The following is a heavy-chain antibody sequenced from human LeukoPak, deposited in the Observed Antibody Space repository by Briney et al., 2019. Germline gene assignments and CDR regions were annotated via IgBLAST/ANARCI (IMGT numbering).Heavy chain of an antibody. CDR1: GFIVSNNH. CDR3: ANPPTVTSFHY. J-gene: IGHJ4*02. V-gene: IGHV3-66*01. Sequence: GGSLRLSCAASGFIVSNNHINWIRQAPGKGLEWVSIIYSGDTTYYSDSVKGRFILSSDNSKNTLYLQMNSLRAEDTAIYYCANPPTVTSFHYWGQGTLVTVSS. CDR2: IYSGDTT. D-gene: IGHD4-11*01.